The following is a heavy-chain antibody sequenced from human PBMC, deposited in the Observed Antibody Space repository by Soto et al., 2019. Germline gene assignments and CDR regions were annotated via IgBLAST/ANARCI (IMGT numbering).Heavy chain of an antibody. Sequence: QVQLVESGGGLVKPGGSLRLSCAASGFTFSNYYMSWIRQAPGKGLEWVSYISSSGSTIYYADSVKGRFTISRDNAKNSLYLQMNSLRAEDTALYYCARDQATYYDFWSAYYIYWGQGTLVTVSS. D-gene: IGHD3-3*01. CDR3: ARDQATYYDFWSAYYIY. CDR1: GFTFSNYY. J-gene: IGHJ4*02. CDR2: ISSSGSTI. V-gene: IGHV3-11*01.